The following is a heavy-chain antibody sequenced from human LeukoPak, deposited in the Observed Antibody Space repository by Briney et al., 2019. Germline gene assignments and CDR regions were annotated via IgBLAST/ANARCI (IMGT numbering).Heavy chain of an antibody. J-gene: IGHJ4*02. CDR2: ISNDGSNK. D-gene: IGHD5-12*01. Sequence: GGSLRLSCAASGFTFSSYWMNWARQAPGKGLEWVAVISNDGSNKYYADSVKGRFTISRDNSKNTLYLQMNSLRAEDTAVYYCAKGVWMAARTSADYWGQGTLVTVSS. V-gene: IGHV3-30*18. CDR1: GFTFSSYW. CDR3: AKGVWMAARTSADY.